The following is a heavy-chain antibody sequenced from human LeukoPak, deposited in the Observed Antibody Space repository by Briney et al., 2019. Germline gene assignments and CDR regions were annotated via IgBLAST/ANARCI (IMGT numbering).Heavy chain of an antibody. CDR3: ARNPSSDYGDYGYFDY. Sequence: SETLSLTCTVSGGSISSSSYYWGWIRQPPGKGLEWIGSIYYSGSTYYNPSLKSRVTISVDTSKNQFSLKLSSVTAADTAVYYCARNPSSDYGDYGYFDYWGQGTLVTVSS. CDR2: IYYSGST. CDR1: GGSISSSSYY. J-gene: IGHJ4*02. D-gene: IGHD4-17*01. V-gene: IGHV4-39*07.